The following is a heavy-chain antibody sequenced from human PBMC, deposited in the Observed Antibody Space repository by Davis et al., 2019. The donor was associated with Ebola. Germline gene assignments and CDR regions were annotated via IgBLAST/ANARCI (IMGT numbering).Heavy chain of an antibody. D-gene: IGHD2-8*01. J-gene: IGHJ6*02. V-gene: IGHV3-33*01. Sequence: GGSLRLSCAASGFTFSSYGMHWVRQAPGKGLEWVAVIWYDGSNKYYADSVKGRFTISRDNSKNTLYLQMNSLRAEDTAVYYCARECDKSSHIVLMVYACYYGMDVWGQGTTVTVSS. CDR3: ARECDKSSHIVLMVYACYYGMDV. CDR2: IWYDGSNK. CDR1: GFTFSSYG.